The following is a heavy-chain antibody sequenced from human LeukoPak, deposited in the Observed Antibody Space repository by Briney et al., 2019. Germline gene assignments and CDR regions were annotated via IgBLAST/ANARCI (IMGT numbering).Heavy chain of an antibody. CDR1: GGSISSSNW. J-gene: IGHJ6*03. Sequence: PSETLSLTCAVSGGSISSSNWWSWVRQPPGKGLEWIGEMYHSGSSNYNPSLKSRVTISVDTSKNQFSLKLSSVTAADTAVYYCTRGSIAYYYMDVWGKGTTVTISS. V-gene: IGHV4-4*02. D-gene: IGHD3-22*01. CDR2: MYHSGSS. CDR3: TRGSIAYYYMDV.